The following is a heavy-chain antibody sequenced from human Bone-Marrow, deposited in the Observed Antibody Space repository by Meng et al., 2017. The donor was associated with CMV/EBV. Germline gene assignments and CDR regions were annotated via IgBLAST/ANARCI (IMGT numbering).Heavy chain of an antibody. CDR3: ARESIAAAGVLDY. CDR2: IKQDGSEK. Sequence: GESLKFSCAASGFTFSSYWMSWVRQAPGKGLEWVANIKQDGSEKYYVDSVKGRFTISRDNAKNSLYLQMNSLRAEDTAVYYCARESIAAAGVLDYWGQGTLVTVSS. D-gene: IGHD6-13*01. V-gene: IGHV3-7*01. J-gene: IGHJ4*02. CDR1: GFTFSSYW.